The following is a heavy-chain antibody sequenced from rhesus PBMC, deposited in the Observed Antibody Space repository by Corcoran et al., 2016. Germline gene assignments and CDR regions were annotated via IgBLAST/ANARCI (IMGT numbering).Heavy chain of an antibody. V-gene: IGHV3-103*01. J-gene: IGHJ4*01. CDR3: ATYRRWSHDY. CDR2: INRGGGST. Sequence: EVQLVETGGGLVQPGGSLRLSCAASGFTFSTYPMQWVRQAPGKGLEWISTINRGGGSTYYADSVKDLFTISRDNSKNTLSQKMNSLRAEDTAVYYCATYRRWSHDYWGQGVLVTVSS. CDR1: GFTFSTYP. D-gene: IGHD6-13*01.